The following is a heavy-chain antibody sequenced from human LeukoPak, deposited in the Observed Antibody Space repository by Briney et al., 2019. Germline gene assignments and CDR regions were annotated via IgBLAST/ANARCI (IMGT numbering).Heavy chain of an antibody. CDR3: ARRSPGEAFDI. J-gene: IGHJ3*02. V-gene: IGHV4-59*11. CDR1: GGSISSHY. Sequence: SETLSLTWTVSGGSISSHYWNWIRQPPGKRLEWIGYIYYSGGTNYNPSLKSRVTISVDTSKNQFSLKLSSVTAADTAVYYCARRSPGEAFDIWGQGTMVTVSS. D-gene: IGHD7-27*01. CDR2: IYYSGGT.